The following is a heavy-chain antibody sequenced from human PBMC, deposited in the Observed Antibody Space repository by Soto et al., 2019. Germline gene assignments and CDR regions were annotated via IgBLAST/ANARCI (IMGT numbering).Heavy chain of an antibody. Sequence: PGGSLHLSCAPSGFTFSSYAMSWVRQAPGKGLEWVSAISGSGGSTYYADSVKGRFTISRDNSKNTLYLQMNSLRAEDTAVYYCAKDQNYYDSSGYYSDYWGQGTLVTVSS. CDR1: GFTFSSYA. CDR2: ISGSGGST. D-gene: IGHD3-22*01. J-gene: IGHJ4*02. CDR3: AKDQNYYDSSGYYSDY. V-gene: IGHV3-23*01.